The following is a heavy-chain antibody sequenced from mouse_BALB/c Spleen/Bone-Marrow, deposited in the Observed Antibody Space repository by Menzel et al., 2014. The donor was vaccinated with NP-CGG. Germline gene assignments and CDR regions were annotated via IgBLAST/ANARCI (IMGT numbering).Heavy chain of an antibody. Sequence: QVQLQQSGPELVRPGVSVKISCKGSGYTFTDYAMHWVKQSHAKSPEWIGVINTYSGNTNYNQNFKGKATMTVDKSSSTAFMELARLTYEDAAIYYGAREGYASTAWFAYWGQGTLVSVSA. CDR2: INTYSGNT. J-gene: IGHJ3*01. D-gene: IGHD1-1*01. CDR3: AREGYASTAWFAY. CDR1: GYTFTDYA. V-gene: IGHV1-67*01.